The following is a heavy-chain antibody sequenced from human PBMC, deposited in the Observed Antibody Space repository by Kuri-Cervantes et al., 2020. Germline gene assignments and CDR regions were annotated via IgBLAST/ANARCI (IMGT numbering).Heavy chain of an antibody. CDR3: ARAGLRYFDWLAIGSAFDI. D-gene: IGHD3-9*01. CDR1: GFTFSSYW. CDR2: INSDGSST. J-gene: IGHJ3*02. Sequence: GESLKISCAASGFTFSSYWMHWVRQAPGKGLVWVSRINSDGSSTSYADSVKGRFTISRDNAKNTLYLQMNSLRAEDTAVYYCARAGLRYFDWLAIGSAFDIWGQGTMVTVSS. V-gene: IGHV3-74*01.